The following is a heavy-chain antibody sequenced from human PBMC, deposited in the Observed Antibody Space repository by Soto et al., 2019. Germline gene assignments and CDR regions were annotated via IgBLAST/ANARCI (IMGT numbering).Heavy chain of an antibody. D-gene: IGHD1-26*01. CDR1: GGTFSSYT. CDR3: SRRDGHLGYFEL. J-gene: IGHJ2*01. Sequence: QVQLVQSGAEVKKPGSSVKVSCKASGGTFSSYTISWVRQAPGQGLEWMGRIIPILGIANYAQKFQGRVTINADKSRSTAYVDLISLRCEDTAVYSGSRRDGHLGYFELWGRGTLDTVSS. CDR2: IIPILGIA. V-gene: IGHV1-69*02.